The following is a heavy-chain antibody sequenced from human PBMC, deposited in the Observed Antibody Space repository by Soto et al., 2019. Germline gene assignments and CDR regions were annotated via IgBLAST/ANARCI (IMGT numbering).Heavy chain of an antibody. V-gene: IGHV1-69*02. CDR1: GVTFSSYT. Sequence: QVQLVQSGAEVKKPGSSVKVSCKASGVTFSSYTISWVRQAPGQGLEWMGRIIPILGIANYAQKFQGRVTITADKSTSNAYMELSSLRSEDTAVYYCARGGYCSGGSCYSRDYLGKCTLVTVSS. J-gene: IGHJ4*02. CDR3: ARGGYCSGGSCYSRDY. D-gene: IGHD2-15*01. CDR2: IIPILGIA.